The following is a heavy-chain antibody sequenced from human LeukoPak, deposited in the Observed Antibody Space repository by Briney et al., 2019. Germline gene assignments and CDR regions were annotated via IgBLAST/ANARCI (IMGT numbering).Heavy chain of an antibody. J-gene: IGHJ5*02. CDR3: ARSVRGVNRWFDP. D-gene: IGHD3-10*01. Sequence: PSETLSLTCTVSGGSISSYYWSWIRQPPGKGLEWIGYIYYSGSTNYNPSLKSRVTISVDTSKNQFSLKLSSVTAADTAVYYCARSVRGVNRWFDPWGQGTLVTVSS. CDR2: IYYSGST. CDR1: GGSISSYY. V-gene: IGHV4-59*12.